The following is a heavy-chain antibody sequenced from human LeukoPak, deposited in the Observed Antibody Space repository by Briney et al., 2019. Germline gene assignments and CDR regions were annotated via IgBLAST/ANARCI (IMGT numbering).Heavy chain of an antibody. CDR3: ARAFFRGTMVRGVIIY. D-gene: IGHD3-10*01. J-gene: IGHJ4*02. V-gene: IGHV1-2*02. CDR1: GYTFTDYC. Sequence: ASVKISCKASGYTFTDYCIHWVRQAPGQGLEWMGWINPNNGGTNSAQKFQGRVTMTRETSISTAYMELSRLRSDDTAVYYCARAFFRGTMVRGVIIYWGQGTLVTVSS. CDR2: INPNNGGT.